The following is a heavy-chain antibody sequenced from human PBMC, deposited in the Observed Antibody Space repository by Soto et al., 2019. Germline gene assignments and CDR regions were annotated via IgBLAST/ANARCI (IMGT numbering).Heavy chain of an antibody. D-gene: IGHD3-10*01. J-gene: IGHJ6*02. Sequence: QVQLVQSGAEVKKPGSSVKVSCTASGGTFSSYAISWVRQAPGQGLEWMGGIIPIFGTANYAQKFQGRVTITADESTSTAYMELSSLRSEDTAVYYCARDLALLWFGGNYGMDVWGQGTTVTVSS. CDR2: IIPIFGTA. CDR3: ARDLALLWFGGNYGMDV. V-gene: IGHV1-69*01. CDR1: GGTFSSYA.